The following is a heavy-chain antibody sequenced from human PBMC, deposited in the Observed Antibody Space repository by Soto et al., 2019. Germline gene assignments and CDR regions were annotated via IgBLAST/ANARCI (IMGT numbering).Heavy chain of an antibody. CDR3: AREGSSGYYSFDF. CDR1: GFTFSSYS. CDR2: ITSSGSHM. J-gene: IGHJ4*02. V-gene: IGHV3-21*01. D-gene: IGHD3-22*01. Sequence: GGSLRLSCAASGFTFSSYSINWVRQAPGKGLEWVSSITSSGSHMYYADSVKGRFTISRDNAKNSLYLQMNSLRAEDTAVYYCAREGSSGYYSFDFWGQGTQVTVSS.